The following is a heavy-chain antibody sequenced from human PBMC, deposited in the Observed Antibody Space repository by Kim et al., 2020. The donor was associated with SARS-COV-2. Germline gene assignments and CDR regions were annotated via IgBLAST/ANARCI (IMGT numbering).Heavy chain of an antibody. CDR3: AHIRGPAIVVVSAAMGGGSGSMGYYFDF. D-gene: IGHD2-2*01. CDR2: IYWDDDK. CDR1: GFSLSTSGVG. V-gene: IGHV2-5*02. Sequence: SGPTLVKPTQTLTLTCTFSGFSLSTSGVGVGWIRQLPGKALEWLALIYWDDDKRYSPSLKSRLTITKDTSKNQVVLTMTNMDPVDTATYYCAHIRGPAIVVVSAAMGGGSGSMGYYFDFSGQETLVTVSS. J-gene: IGHJ4*02.